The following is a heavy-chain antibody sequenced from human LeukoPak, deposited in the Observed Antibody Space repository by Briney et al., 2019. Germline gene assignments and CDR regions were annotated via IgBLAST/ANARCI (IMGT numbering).Heavy chain of an antibody. J-gene: IGHJ6*03. CDR2: VYFSGST. CDR3: AREKYYYDSSGYRDYMDV. D-gene: IGHD3-22*01. V-gene: IGHV4-39*07. Sequence: PSETLSLTCNVSGGSIDTSSYYWGWIRQPPGKNLEWIGSVYFSGSTYYNPSLKSRVTISVDTSKNQFSLKLSSVTAADTAVYYCAREKYYYDSSGYRDYMDVWGKGTTVTVSS. CDR1: GGSIDTSSYY.